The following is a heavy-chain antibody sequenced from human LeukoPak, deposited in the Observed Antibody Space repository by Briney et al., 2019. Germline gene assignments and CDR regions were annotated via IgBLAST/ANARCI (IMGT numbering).Heavy chain of an antibody. D-gene: IGHD3-10*01. V-gene: IGHV4-59*08. Sequence: SETLSLTCTVSGGSISSYFWSGIRQPPGKGLEWIGYIYYSGSTNYNPSLKSRVTISVDTSKNQFSLRLSSVTAADTAVYYCARHYYGSGSYQRYFDYWGQGTLVTVSS. J-gene: IGHJ4*02. CDR3: ARHYYGSGSYQRYFDY. CDR1: GGSISSYF. CDR2: IYYSGST.